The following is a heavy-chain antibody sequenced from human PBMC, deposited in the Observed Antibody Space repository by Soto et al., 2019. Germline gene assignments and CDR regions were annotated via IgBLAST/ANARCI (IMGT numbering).Heavy chain of an antibody. CDR3: ARVPVVGATTVGPFDI. D-gene: IGHD1-26*01. V-gene: IGHV3-30-3*01. CDR1: GFTFSSYA. J-gene: IGHJ3*02. Sequence: QVQLVESGGGVVQPGRSLRLSCAASGFTFSSYAMHWVRQAPGKGLEWVAVISYDGSNKYYADSVKGRFTISRDNSTTTLYLQMNSLRAEDTAVYYCARVPVVGATTVGPFDIWGQGTLVTVSS. CDR2: ISYDGSNK.